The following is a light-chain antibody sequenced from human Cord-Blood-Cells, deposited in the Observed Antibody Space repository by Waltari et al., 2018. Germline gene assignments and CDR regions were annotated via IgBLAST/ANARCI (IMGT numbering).Light chain of an antibody. CDR2: DVS. CDR1: SSDFVGYNY. J-gene: IGLJ3*02. CDR3: SSYTSSSTLV. Sequence: QSALTQPASVSGSPGHAITIPCTGTSSDFVGYNYVSWYQQHPGKAPKLMIYDVSKRPSGVSNRFSGSKSGNTASLTISGLQAEDEADYYCSSYTSSSTLVFGGGTKLTVL. V-gene: IGLV2-14*01.